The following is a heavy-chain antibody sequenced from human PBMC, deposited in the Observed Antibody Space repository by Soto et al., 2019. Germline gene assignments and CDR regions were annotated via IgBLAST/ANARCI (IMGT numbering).Heavy chain of an antibody. V-gene: IGHV3-11*01. Sequence: QVQLVESGGGLVQPGGSLRLSCTASGFTFSDYYMTWIRQAPGKGLESVSYISSSGTRMYYADSVKGRFTISRDNAKNSLYLQLNSLRAEDTAVYYCAREYYDVLTDYYRYYYIDVWGEGITVTVSS. CDR2: ISSSGTRM. D-gene: IGHD3-9*01. J-gene: IGHJ6*03. CDR3: AREYYDVLTDYYRYYYIDV. CDR1: GFTFSDYY.